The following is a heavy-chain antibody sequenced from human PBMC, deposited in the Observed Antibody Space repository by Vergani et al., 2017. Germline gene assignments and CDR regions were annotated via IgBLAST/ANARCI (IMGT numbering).Heavy chain of an antibody. D-gene: IGHD3-22*01. CDR2: ISYDGSNK. J-gene: IGHJ6*03. CDR3: AREEITMIVVVITYYMDG. Sequence: QVQLVESGGGVVQPGRSLRLSCVASGFTFSSYPMHWVRQAPGKGLEWVAVISYDGSNKYYADSVKGRFTISRDNSKNTLYLQMNSLSAEDTAVYYCAREEITMIVVVITYYMDGWGKGSTVTVSS. CDR1: GFTFSSYP. V-gene: IGHV3-30-3*01.